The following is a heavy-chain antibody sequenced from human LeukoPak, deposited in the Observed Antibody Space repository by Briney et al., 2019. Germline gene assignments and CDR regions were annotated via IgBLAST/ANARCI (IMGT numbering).Heavy chain of an antibody. Sequence: PSETLSLTCAVYGGSFSGYYWSWVRQPPGKGLEWIGSIYYSGSTYYNPSLKSRVTISVDTSKNQFSLKVTSVTAADTAVYYCARLKRDYYDSSGLVYFDYWGQGTLVTVSS. D-gene: IGHD3-22*01. CDR3: ARLKRDYYDSSGLVYFDY. V-gene: IGHV4-34*01. J-gene: IGHJ4*02. CDR1: GGSFSGYY. CDR2: IYYSGST.